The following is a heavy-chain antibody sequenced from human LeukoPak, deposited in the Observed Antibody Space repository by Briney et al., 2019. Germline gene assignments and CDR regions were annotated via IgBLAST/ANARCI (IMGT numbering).Heavy chain of an antibody. V-gene: IGHV3-11*03. CDR2: ISGSSSYT. D-gene: IGHD6-13*01. CDR3: ATRGHSSSWYYFDY. CDR1: GFTFSDYY. Sequence: PGGSLRLSCAASGFTFSDYYMNWIRQAPGKGLEWVSYISGSSSYTNYADSVKGRFTISRDNAKNSLYLQMNRLRAEDTAVYYCATRGHSSSWYYFDYWGQGTLVTVSS. J-gene: IGHJ4*02.